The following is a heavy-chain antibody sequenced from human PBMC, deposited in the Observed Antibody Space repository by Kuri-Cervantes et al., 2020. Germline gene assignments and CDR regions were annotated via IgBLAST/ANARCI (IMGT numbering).Heavy chain of an antibody. Sequence: GESLKISCAASGFTFSSYAMHWVRQAPGKGLEWVAVISYDGSNKYYADSVKGRFTISRDNSKNTLYLQMNSLRAEDTAVYYCARRNLYYDILTGSGDGMDVWGQGTMVTVSS. CDR2: ISYDGSNK. CDR3: ARRNLYYDILTGSGDGMDV. D-gene: IGHD3-9*01. J-gene: IGHJ6*01. V-gene: IGHV3-30-3*01. CDR1: GFTFSSYA.